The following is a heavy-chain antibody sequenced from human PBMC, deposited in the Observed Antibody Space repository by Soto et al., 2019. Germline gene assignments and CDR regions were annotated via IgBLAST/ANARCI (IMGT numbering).Heavy chain of an antibody. V-gene: IGHV1-2*02. J-gene: IGHJ4*02. CDR2: INPNSGVT. D-gene: IGHD2-2*02. CDR1: GYTFTGYY. CDR3: ARDGGYCSSSSCYTLFDY. Sequence: ASVKVSCKASGYTFTGYYIYWVRQAPGQGLEWMGWINPNSGVTKYAQKFQGRVTMTRDTSISTAYMELSRLRSDDTAAFYCARDGGYCSSSSCYTLFDYWGQGTPVTVSS.